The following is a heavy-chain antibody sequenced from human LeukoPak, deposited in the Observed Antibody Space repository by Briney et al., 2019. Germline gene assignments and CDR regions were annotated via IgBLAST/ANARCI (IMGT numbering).Heavy chain of an antibody. CDR3: ATETNGRHYDY. D-gene: IGHD1-14*01. CDR1: GLTFSTSG. Sequence: GGSLRLSCTSSGLTFSTSGFNWVRQAPGKGLEWVASIGPTGSDRYHADSIKGRFTISRDNANNFLYLQMNSLGAEDTAVYYCATETNGRHYDYWGQGTLLTVS. J-gene: IGHJ4*02. V-gene: IGHV3-21*06. CDR2: IGPTGSDR.